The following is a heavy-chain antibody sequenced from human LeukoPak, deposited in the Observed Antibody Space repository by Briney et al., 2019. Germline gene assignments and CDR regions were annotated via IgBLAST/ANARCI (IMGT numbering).Heavy chain of an antibody. Sequence: GESLKISCKGSGYNFTSYWIGWVRQMPGKGLEWMGIIFPGDSDTRYSPSLQGQVTISADKSISTAYLQWSSLKASDTAIYYCARQVGNNYYAAYFDCWGQGTLVTVSS. D-gene: IGHD3-10*01. J-gene: IGHJ4*02. CDR1: GYNFTSYW. V-gene: IGHV5-51*01. CDR2: IFPGDSDT. CDR3: ARQVGNNYYAAYFDC.